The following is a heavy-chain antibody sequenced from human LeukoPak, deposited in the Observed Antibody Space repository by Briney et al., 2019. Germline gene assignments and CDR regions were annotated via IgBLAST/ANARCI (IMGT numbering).Heavy chain of an antibody. V-gene: IGHV3-30-3*01. CDR3: ARDIGEQLERYYYYGMDV. CDR2: ISYDGSNK. Sequence: GGSLRLSCAASGFTFSSYAMHWVRQAPGKGLEWVAVISYDGSNKYYADSVKGRFTISRDNSKNTLYLQMNSLRAEDTAVYYRARDIGEQLERYYYYGMDVWGQGTTVTVSS. D-gene: IGHD6-6*01. J-gene: IGHJ6*02. CDR1: GFTFSSYA.